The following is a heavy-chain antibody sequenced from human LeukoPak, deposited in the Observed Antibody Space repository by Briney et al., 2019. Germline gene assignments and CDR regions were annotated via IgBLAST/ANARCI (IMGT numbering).Heavy chain of an antibody. V-gene: IGHV3-66*02. CDR2: IYSGGSP. CDR3: ARDLKGKLRLGELAWLPSPYYFDY. CDR1: GFTVSSNY. D-gene: IGHD3-16*01. Sequence: GGSLRLSCAASGFTVSSNYMSWVRQAPGKGLEGVSVIYSGGSPYLADSGKGRFTISRDNSKNTLDLQMNSLRAEDTAVYYCARDLKGKLRLGELAWLPSPYYFDYWGQGTLVTVSS. J-gene: IGHJ4*02.